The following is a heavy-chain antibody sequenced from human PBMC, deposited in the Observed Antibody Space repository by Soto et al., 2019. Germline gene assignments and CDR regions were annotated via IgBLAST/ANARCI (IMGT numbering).Heavy chain of an antibody. Sequence: GSLRLSCAASGFTFSSYAMHWVRQAPGKGLEWVAVISYDGSNKYYADSVKGRFTISRDNSKNTLYLQMNSLRAEDTAVYYCARDYEPKVYYDFWSGYFPTGDYWGQGTLVTVSS. CDR1: GFTFSSYA. D-gene: IGHD3-3*01. CDR3: ARDYEPKVYYDFWSGYFPTGDY. CDR2: ISYDGSNK. J-gene: IGHJ4*02. V-gene: IGHV3-30-3*01.